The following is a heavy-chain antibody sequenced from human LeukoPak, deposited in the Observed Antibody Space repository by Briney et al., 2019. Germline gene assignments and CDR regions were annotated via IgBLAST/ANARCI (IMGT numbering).Heavy chain of an antibody. V-gene: IGHV4-30-2*01. Sequence: SETLSLTCAVSGGSISSGGYSWSWIRQPPGKGLEWIVYIYHSGSTYYNPSLKSRITISVDRSKNQFSLKLSSVTAADTAVYYCARSPGIEATTRYYGMDVWGQGTTVTVSS. CDR1: GGSISSGGYS. D-gene: IGHD5-12*01. J-gene: IGHJ6*02. CDR3: ARSPGIEATTRYYGMDV. CDR2: IYHSGST.